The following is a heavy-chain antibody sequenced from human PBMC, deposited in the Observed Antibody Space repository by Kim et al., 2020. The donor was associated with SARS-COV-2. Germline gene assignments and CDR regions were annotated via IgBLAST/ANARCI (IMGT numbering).Heavy chain of an antibody. Sequence: ASVKVSCKTSGYKFTNYGIVWVRQAPGQGLEWTGWISADNGNTNYAPSLQGRITMTTNTSTSTAYMELRSLKSDDTAIYFCARDYREGWLRYFDYWGQGTPVTVSS. CDR1: GYKFTNYG. CDR2: ISADNGNT. V-gene: IGHV1-18*01. D-gene: IGHD5-12*01. CDR3: ARDYREGWLRYFDY. J-gene: IGHJ4*02.